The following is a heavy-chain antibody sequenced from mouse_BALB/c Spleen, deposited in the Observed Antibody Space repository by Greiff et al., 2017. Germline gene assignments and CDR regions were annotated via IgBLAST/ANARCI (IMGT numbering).Heavy chain of an antibody. CDR1: GYTFTSYW. CDR3: ARRHYYGSSYDAMDY. V-gene: IGHV1-7*01. CDR2: INPSTGYT. D-gene: IGHD1-1*01. Sequence: VQLQQSGAELAKPGASVKMSCKASGYTFTSYWMHWVKQRPGQGLEWIGYINPSTGYTEYNQKFKDKATLTADKSSSTAYMQLSSLTSEDSAVYYCARRHYYGSSYDAMDYWGQGTSVTVSS. J-gene: IGHJ4*01.